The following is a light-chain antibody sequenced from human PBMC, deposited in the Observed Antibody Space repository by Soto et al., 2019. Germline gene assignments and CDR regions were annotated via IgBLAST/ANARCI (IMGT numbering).Light chain of an antibody. CDR1: SSDVGGYNY. CDR3: ATWDDSLHGPV. V-gene: IGLV2-8*01. J-gene: IGLJ3*02. Sequence: QSVLTQPPSASGSPGQSVTISCTGTSSDVGGYNYVSWYQQHPGEAPKVMIYEVSKRPSGVPDRFSGSKSGNTASLTVSGLQAEDEADYYCATWDDSLHGPVFGGGTKLTVL. CDR2: EVS.